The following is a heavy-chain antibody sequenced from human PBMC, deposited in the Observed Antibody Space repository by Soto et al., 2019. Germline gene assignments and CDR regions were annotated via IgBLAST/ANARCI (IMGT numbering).Heavy chain of an antibody. CDR3: AASSPSGWELLLH. J-gene: IGHJ4*02. Sequence: ASVKVSCKASGFTFTSSAVQWVRQARGQRLEWIGWIVVGSGNTNYAQKFQERVTITRDMSTSTAYMELSSLRSEDTAVYYCAASSPSGWELLLHWGQGTLVTVSS. CDR1: GFTFTSSA. D-gene: IGHD1-26*01. CDR2: IVVGSGNT. V-gene: IGHV1-58*01.